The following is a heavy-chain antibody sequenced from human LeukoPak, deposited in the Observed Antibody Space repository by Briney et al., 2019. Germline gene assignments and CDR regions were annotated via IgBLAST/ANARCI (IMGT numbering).Heavy chain of an antibody. V-gene: IGHV3-23*01. D-gene: IGHD6-13*01. Sequence: SGGSLRLSCAASGFTFSSYAMSWVRQPPGKGLEWVSAISGSGGSTYYADSVKCRFTISRDNSKNTLYLQMNSLRAEDTAVYYCAKVKGSSSWSSLDYWGQGTLVTVSS. CDR1: GFTFSSYA. CDR2: ISGSGGST. J-gene: IGHJ4*02. CDR3: AKVKGSSSWSSLDY.